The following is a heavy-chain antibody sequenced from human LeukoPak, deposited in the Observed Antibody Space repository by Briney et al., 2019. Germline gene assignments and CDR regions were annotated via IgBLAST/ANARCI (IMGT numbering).Heavy chain of an antibody. Sequence: GASVKVSCKASGYTFTGYYMHWVRRAPGQGLEWMGWINPNSGGTNYAQKFQGRVTMTRDTSISTAYMELSRLRSDDTAVYYCARGQWIQLWLQSDWFDPWGQGTLVTVSS. D-gene: IGHD5-18*01. CDR2: INPNSGGT. J-gene: IGHJ5*02. V-gene: IGHV1-2*02. CDR1: GYTFTGYY. CDR3: ARGQWIQLWLQSDWFDP.